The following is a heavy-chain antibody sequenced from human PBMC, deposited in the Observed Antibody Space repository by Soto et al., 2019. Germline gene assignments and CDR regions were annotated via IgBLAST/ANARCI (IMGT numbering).Heavy chain of an antibody. J-gene: IGHJ4*02. Sequence: SVKVSCKASGGTFSSYAISWVRQAPGQGLEWMGGIIPIFGTANYAQKFQGRVTITADESTSTAYMELSSLRSEDTAVYYCASDRYMGAAAEYWGQGTLVTVSS. CDR3: ASDRYMGAAAEY. D-gene: IGHD6-13*01. CDR2: IIPIFGTA. CDR1: GGTFSSYA. V-gene: IGHV1-69*13.